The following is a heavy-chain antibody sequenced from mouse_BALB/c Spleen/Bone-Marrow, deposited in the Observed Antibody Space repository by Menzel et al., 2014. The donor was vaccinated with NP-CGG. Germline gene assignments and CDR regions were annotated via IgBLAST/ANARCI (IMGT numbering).Heavy chain of an antibody. CDR1: GYAFSSYW. CDR2: IYPGDGDT. Sequence: QVQLQQSGAELVRPGSSVKISCKASGYAFSSYWMNWVKQRPGQGLEWIGQIYPGDGDTNYNGKFKGKATLTADKSSSTAYMQISSLTSEASAVYFCAREGYDYDGFAYWGQGTLVTVSA. J-gene: IGHJ3*01. V-gene: IGHV1-80*01. CDR3: AREGYDYDGFAY. D-gene: IGHD2-4*01.